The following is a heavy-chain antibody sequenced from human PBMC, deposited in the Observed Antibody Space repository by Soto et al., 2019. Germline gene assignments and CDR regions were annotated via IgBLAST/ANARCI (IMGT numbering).Heavy chain of an antibody. CDR2: IYYSLST. J-gene: IGHJ4*02. D-gene: IGHD6-6*01. Sequence: PSEALSRTFTVSCGSISDFYWIWIRQPPGKGLEWIGYIYYSLSTNYNPSLKSRVTISVDTSKNQFSLNLRSMSPADTAVYYCARVGGLAARTFDYWGPGTLVTVSS. V-gene: IGHV4-59*01. CDR1: CGSISDFY. CDR3: ARVGGLAARTFDY.